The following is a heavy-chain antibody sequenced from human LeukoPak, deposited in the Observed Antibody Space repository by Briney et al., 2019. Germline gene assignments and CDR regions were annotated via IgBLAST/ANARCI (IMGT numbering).Heavy chain of an antibody. D-gene: IGHD4-23*01. CDR2: IYSGGST. V-gene: IGHV3-66*01. CDR1: GFTVSSNY. CDR3: ARDLRYVGNSGFDY. J-gene: IGHJ4*02. Sequence: PGGSLRLSCAASGFTVSSNYMSWVRQAPGKGLEWVSVIYSGGSTYYADSVKGRFTISRDNSKNTLYLQMNSLRAEDTAVYYCARDLRYVGNSGFDYWGQGTLVTVSS.